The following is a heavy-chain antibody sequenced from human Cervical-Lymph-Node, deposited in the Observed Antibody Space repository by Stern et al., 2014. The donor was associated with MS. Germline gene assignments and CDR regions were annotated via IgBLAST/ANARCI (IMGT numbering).Heavy chain of an antibody. J-gene: IGHJ4*02. V-gene: IGHV3-30*18. Sequence: VQLVESGGGVVQPGRSLRLSWAASGFTFSSYGMHWVRQAPGKGLEWGAVISYDGSNKYYADSVKGRFTISRDNSKNTLYLQMNSLRAEDTAVYYCAKQGAIAVAGTGFDYWGQGTLVTVSS. D-gene: IGHD6-19*01. CDR1: GFTFSSYG. CDR2: ISYDGSNK. CDR3: AKQGAIAVAGTGFDY.